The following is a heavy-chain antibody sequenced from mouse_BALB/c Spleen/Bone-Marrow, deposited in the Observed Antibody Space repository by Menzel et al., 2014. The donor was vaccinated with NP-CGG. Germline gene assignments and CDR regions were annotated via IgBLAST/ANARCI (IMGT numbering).Heavy chain of an antibody. V-gene: IGHV3-6*02. CDR3: AGYDEAWFAY. D-gene: IGHD2-14*01. Sequence: ESGPGLVKPSQSLSPTCSVTGYSITSGYYWNWIRQFPGNKLEWMGYISYDGSNNYNPSLKNRISITRDTSKNQFFLKLNSVTTEDTATYYCAGYDEAWFAYWGQGTLVTVSA. CDR2: ISYDGSN. J-gene: IGHJ3*01. CDR1: GYSITSGYY.